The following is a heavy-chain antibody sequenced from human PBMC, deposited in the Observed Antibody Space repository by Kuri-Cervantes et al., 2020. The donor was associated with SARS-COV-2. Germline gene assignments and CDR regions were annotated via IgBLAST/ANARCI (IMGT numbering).Heavy chain of an antibody. CDR1: GFTFSSYA. V-gene: IGHV3-23*01. J-gene: IGHJ4*02. CDR2: ISVSGGST. CDR3: SAFDY. Sequence: GGSLRLSCAASGFTFSSYAMSWVGQLQGMGLGWVSAISVSGGSTYYANSVKGRFTISRDKSKNTLYLQTNSLRAEDTAVYYFSAFDYWGQRTLVTVSS.